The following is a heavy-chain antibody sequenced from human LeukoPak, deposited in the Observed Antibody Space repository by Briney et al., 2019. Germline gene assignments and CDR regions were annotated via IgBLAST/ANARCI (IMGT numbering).Heavy chain of an antibody. V-gene: IGHV4-59*01. J-gene: IGHJ2*01. Sequence: SETLSLTCTVSGGSISSYYWSWIRQPPGKGLEWIGYIYYSGSTNYNPFLKSRVTISVDTSKNQFSLKLSSVTAADTAVYYCARDRGYSGYDWAPYWYFDLWGRGTLVTVSS. CDR3: ARDRGYSGYDWAPYWYFDL. CDR2: IYYSGST. CDR1: GGSISSYY. D-gene: IGHD5-12*01.